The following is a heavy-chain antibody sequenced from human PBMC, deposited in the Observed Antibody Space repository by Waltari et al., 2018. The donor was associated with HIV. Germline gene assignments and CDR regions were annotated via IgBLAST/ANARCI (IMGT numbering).Heavy chain of an antibody. CDR1: GLAFSSYS. CDR3: ASSPTYYYDNSGYFFDF. J-gene: IGHJ4*01. D-gene: IGHD3-22*01. Sequence: EVQLVESGGGLVKPGGSLRLSCAASGLAFSSYSMNWVRQAPGKGLEWVSSISSSNDYIYYADSLKGRFTISRDIAKKSLYLQMNSLRVEDTAVYYCASSPTYYYDNSGYFFDFWGHGTLVTVSS. CDR2: ISSSNDYI. V-gene: IGHV3-21*02.